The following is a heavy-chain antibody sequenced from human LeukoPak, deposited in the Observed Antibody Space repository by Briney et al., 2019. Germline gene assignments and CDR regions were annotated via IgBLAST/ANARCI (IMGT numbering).Heavy chain of an antibody. V-gene: IGHV3-21*01. CDR1: GFTFSTYN. Sequence: KTGGSLRLSCAASGFTFSTYNMNWVRQAPDKGLEWVSSISGSSRHIYYADSLKGRFTISRDNAKNSLYLQMNSLRAEDTAVYYCARPYYYGMDVWGQGTTVTVSS. J-gene: IGHJ6*02. CDR2: ISGSSRHI. CDR3: ARPYYYGMDV.